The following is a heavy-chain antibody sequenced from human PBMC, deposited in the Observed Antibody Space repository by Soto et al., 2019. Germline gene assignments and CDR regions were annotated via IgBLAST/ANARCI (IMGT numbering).Heavy chain of an antibody. J-gene: IGHJ4*01. CDR1: RYPISSGSY. CDR3: TSVPVMVVADSTFDY. Sequence: PSETLSITCTISRYPISSGSYWVWTRQPQGKGPEWIASIYHGGTTFDNPSLKSRITISVGTSNSQFSLELTGVTVADTAVYYCTSVPVMVVADSTFDYWGHGTRDTGSS. CDR2: IYHGGTT. V-gene: IGHV4-38-2*02. D-gene: IGHD3-22*01.